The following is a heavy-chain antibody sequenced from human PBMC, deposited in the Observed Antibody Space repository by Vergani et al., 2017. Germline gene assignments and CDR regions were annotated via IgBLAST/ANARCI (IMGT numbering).Heavy chain of an antibody. CDR2: IYYSGST. V-gene: IGHV4-39*01. CDR1: GGSISSSSYY. J-gene: IGHJ4*02. Sequence: QVQLQESGPGLVKPSQTLSLTCTVSGGSISSSSYYWGWIRQPPGKGLEWIGSIYYSGSTYYNPSLKSRVTISVDTSKNQFSLKLSSVTAADTAVYYCARQTTVTTYYFDYWGQGTLVTVSS. CDR3: ARQTTVTTYYFDY. D-gene: IGHD4-17*01.